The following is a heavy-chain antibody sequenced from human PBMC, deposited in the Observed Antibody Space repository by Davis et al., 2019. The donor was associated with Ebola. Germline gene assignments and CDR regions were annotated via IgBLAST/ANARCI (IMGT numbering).Heavy chain of an antibody. CDR2: IKQDGSEK. V-gene: IGHV3-7*03. CDR1: GFTFSQYW. J-gene: IGHJ4*02. CDR3: ARRGYSALD. D-gene: IGHD5-12*01. Sequence: GKSLKISCAGSGFTFSQYWMTWVRQAPGKGLEWVANIKQDGSEKYYVDSVKGRFTISRDNAKNSLYLQMNSLRAEDTAVYYCARRGYSALDWGQGTLVTVSS.